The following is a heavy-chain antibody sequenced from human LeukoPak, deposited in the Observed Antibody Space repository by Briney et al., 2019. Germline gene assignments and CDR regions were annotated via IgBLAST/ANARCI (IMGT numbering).Heavy chain of an antibody. V-gene: IGHV1-46*01. Sequence: ASVKVSCKASGYSFTSYYLHWVRQAPGQGLEWMGILNPSSGSTTYAQKSQGRVTMTRDTSTSTVSMELSSLRSEDTAVYYCARASEWLVRFDSWGQGTLVTVSS. J-gene: IGHJ4*02. CDR2: LNPSSGST. D-gene: IGHD6-19*01. CDR3: ARASEWLVRFDS. CDR1: GYSFTSYY.